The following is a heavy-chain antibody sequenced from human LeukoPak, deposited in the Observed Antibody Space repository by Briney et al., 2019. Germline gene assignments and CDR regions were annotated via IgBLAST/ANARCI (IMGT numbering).Heavy chain of an antibody. CDR3: AREGSTIFLHYYYGMDV. J-gene: IGHJ6*04. V-gene: IGHV3-7*03. Sequence: QPGGSLRLSCAASGFTFSSYWMSWVRQAPGKGLEWVANIKQDGSEKYYVDSVKGRFTISRDNAKNSLYLQMNSLRAEDTAVYYCAREGSTIFLHYYYGMDVWGKGTTVTVSS. D-gene: IGHD3-9*01. CDR1: GFTFSSYW. CDR2: IKQDGSEK.